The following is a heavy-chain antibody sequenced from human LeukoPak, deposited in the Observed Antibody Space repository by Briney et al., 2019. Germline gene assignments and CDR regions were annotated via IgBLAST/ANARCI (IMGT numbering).Heavy chain of an antibody. V-gene: IGHV3-7*01. J-gene: IGHJ4*02. Sequence: GGSLRLSCAASGFTFSNYWMTWVRQAPGKGLEWVANIKQDGSERYYVDSVKGRFTISRDNAKNSLYLQMSSLRAEDTAVYYSASFTGYYFYFDYWGQGILVTVSS. CDR3: ASFTGYYFYFDY. CDR2: IKQDGSER. CDR1: GFTFSNYW. D-gene: IGHD3-9*01.